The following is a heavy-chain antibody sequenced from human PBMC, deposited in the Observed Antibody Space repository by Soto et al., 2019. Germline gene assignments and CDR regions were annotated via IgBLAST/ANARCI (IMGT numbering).Heavy chain of an antibody. Sequence: QPGGSLRLSCAGSGLTFSTYWIHWVRQAPGKGLVWVSRINSDGRSISYADSVKGRFTISRDNAKNTLYLQMNSLRAEDTAVYYCAREGPDNWSDGHFDYWGQGTQVTVSS. CDR3: AREGPDNWSDGHFDY. J-gene: IGHJ4*02. CDR2: INSDGRSI. V-gene: IGHV3-74*01. CDR1: GLTFSTYW. D-gene: IGHD1-20*01.